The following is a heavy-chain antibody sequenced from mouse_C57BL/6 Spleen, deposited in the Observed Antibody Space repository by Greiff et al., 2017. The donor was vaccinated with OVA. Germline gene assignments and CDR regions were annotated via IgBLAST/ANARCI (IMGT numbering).Heavy chain of an antibody. CDR1: GYAFSSSG. Sequence: VQLQQSGPELVKPGASVKISCKASGYAFSSSGMNWVKQRPGKGLEWIGRIYPGDGDTNYNGKFKGKATLTADKSSSTADMQLSSLTSEDSAVYFCARLGYYEGYFDYWGQGTTLTVSS. V-gene: IGHV1-82*01. CDR3: ARLGYYEGYFDY. CDR2: IYPGDGDT. J-gene: IGHJ2*01. D-gene: IGHD1-1*01.